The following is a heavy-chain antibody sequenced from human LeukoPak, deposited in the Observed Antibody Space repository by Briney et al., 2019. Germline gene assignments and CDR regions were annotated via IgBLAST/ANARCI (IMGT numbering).Heavy chain of an antibody. Sequence: GGSLRLSCAASGFTFSNAWMSWVRQAPGKGLEWVGRIKSKTDGGTTDYAAPVKGRFTISRDDSKNTLYLQMNSLKTEDTAVYYCTTVVPAAISNWFDPWGQGTPVTVSS. D-gene: IGHD2-2*01. J-gene: IGHJ5*02. CDR1: GFTFSNAW. CDR3: TTVVPAAISNWFDP. V-gene: IGHV3-15*01. CDR2: IKSKTDGGTT.